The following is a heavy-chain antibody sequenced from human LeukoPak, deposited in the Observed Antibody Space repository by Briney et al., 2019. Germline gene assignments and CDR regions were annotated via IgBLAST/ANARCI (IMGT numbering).Heavy chain of an antibody. V-gene: IGHV4-39*07. CDR2: VYFRGQT. Sequence: PSATLSLTCTVSGGSINSSRSDSGWLRQPPGKGLEGIGRVYFRGQTYYNTPLQSRVTISLDTSKNRFSLQLTSVTAADTAMYYCARDARPLLSKSKNWFDPGGEGTLVTVSS. J-gene: IGHJ5*02. CDR3: ARDARPLLSKSKNWFDP. CDR1: GGSINSSRSD.